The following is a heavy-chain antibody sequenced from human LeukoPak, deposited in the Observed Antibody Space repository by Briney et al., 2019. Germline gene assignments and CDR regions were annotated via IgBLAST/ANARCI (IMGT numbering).Heavy chain of an antibody. D-gene: IGHD3-10*01. Sequence: GGSLRLSCAASGFTFSSYGMHWVRQAPGKGLEWVSFISSSSSYIYYADSVKGRFTISRDNAKNSLYLQMNSLRAEDTAVYYCARVLGSGTQREDYWGQGTLVTVS. V-gene: IGHV3-21*01. CDR1: GFTFSSYG. CDR3: ARVLGSGTQREDY. J-gene: IGHJ4*02. CDR2: ISSSSSYI.